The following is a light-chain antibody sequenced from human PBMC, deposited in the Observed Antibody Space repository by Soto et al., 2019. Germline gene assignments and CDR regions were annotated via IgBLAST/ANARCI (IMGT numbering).Light chain of an antibody. CDR3: CSHAGSSTYVV. CDR2: EDS. CDR1: SSDDGGYNL. J-gene: IGLJ2*01. V-gene: IGLV2-23*01. Sequence: QSALTQPASVSGSPGQSIAISCTGTSSDDGGYNLVSWYQQHPGKAPKFLIYEDSKRPSGVSDRFSGSKSGNTASLTISGLQAEDEADYYCCSHAGSSTYVVFGGGTKLTVL.